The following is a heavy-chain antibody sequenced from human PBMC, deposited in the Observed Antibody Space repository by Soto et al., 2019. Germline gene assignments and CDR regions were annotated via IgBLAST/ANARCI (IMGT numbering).Heavy chain of an antibody. D-gene: IGHD6-13*01. CDR1: GYTFTSYD. V-gene: IGHV1-8*01. CDR2: MNPNSGNT. Sequence: ASVKVSCKASGYTFTSYDINRVRQATGQGLEWMGWMNPNSGNTGYAQKFQGRVTMTRNTSISTAYMELISLRSEDTAVYYCARDIAAAGTSWFDPWGQGTLVTVSS. CDR3: ARDIAAAGTSWFDP. J-gene: IGHJ5*02.